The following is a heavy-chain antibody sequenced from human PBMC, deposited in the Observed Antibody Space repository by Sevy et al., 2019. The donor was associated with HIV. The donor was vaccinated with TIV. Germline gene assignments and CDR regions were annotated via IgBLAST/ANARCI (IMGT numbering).Heavy chain of an antibody. CDR3: ARHSRYSSSPDWFDP. D-gene: IGHD6-13*01. V-gene: IGHV4-39*01. CDR2: IYYSGST. CDR1: GGSISSSSYY. Sequence: SETLSLTCTVSGGSISSSSYYWGWIRQPPGKGLEWIGSIYYSGSTYYNPSLKSRVTISVDTSKNQFSLKLSSVTAAGTAVYYCARHSRYSSSPDWFDPWGQGTLVTVSS. J-gene: IGHJ5*02.